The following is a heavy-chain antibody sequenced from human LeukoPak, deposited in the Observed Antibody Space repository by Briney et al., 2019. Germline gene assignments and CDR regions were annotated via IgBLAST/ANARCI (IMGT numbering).Heavy chain of an antibody. V-gene: IGHV4-59*01. Sequence: SETLSLTCTVSGGSISSYYWSWIRQPPGKGLEWIGYIYYSGSTNYNPSLKSRVTISVDTSKNQFSLKLSSVTAADTAVYYCARGVRGWYGIYYYYYYMDVWGKGTTVTVSS. J-gene: IGHJ6*03. CDR3: ARGVRGWYGIYYYYYYMDV. D-gene: IGHD6-19*01. CDR2: IYYSGST. CDR1: GGSISSYY.